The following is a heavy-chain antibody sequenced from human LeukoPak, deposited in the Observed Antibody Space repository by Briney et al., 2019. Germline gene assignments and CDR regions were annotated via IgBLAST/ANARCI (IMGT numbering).Heavy chain of an antibody. CDR2: ISSSGSTI. CDR1: GFTFSSYE. J-gene: IGHJ4*02. CDR3: ARRERYSSGWYVVDY. D-gene: IGHD6-19*01. Sequence: GGSLRLSCATSGFTFSSYEMTWVRQAPGKGLEWISYISSSGSTIYYADSVKGRFTISRDNAKNSLYLQMNSLRAEDTAVYYCARRERYSSGWYVVDYWGQGTLVTVSS. V-gene: IGHV3-48*03.